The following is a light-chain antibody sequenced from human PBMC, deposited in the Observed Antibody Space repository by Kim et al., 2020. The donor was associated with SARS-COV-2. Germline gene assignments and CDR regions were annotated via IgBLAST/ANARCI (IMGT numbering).Light chain of an antibody. J-gene: IGLJ3*02. CDR3: QVWDSSSDHRV. CDR1: NIGSKS. V-gene: IGLV3-21*04. CDR2: YDS. Sequence: SYELTQPPSVSVAPGKTARITCGGNNIGSKSVHWYQQKPGQAPVLVIYYDSDRPSGIPERFSGSNSGNTATLTISRVEAGDEADYYCQVWDSSSDHRVFGGGTQLIV.